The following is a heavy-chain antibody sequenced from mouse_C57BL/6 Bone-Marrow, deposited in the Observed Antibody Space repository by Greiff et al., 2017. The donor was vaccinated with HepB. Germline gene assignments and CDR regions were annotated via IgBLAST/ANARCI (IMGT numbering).Heavy chain of an antibody. D-gene: IGHD2-3*01. CDR2: ISDGGSYT. CDR1: GFTFSSYA. CDR3: ARVIYDGYHIFFLYYDAMDY. V-gene: IGHV5-4*03. J-gene: IGHJ4*01. Sequence: EVMLVESGGGLVKPGGSLKLSCAASGFTFSSYAMSWVRQTPEKRLEWVATISDGGSYTYYPDNVKGRFTISRDNAKNNLYLQMSHLKSEDTAMYYCARVIYDGYHIFFLYYDAMDYWGQGTSVTVSS.